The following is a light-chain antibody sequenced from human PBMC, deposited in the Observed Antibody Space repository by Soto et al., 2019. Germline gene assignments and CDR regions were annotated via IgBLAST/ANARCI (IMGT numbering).Light chain of an antibody. CDR3: QQYNNWPPT. Sequence: EIVMTQSPATLSVSPGERATLSCRASQSVSGNLAWYQQKPGPAPRLLIYGASTRATGIPARFSGSGSGTDFTLAISSLQSEDFAVYYCQQYNNWPPTFGQGTRLEIK. J-gene: IGKJ5*01. CDR2: GAS. CDR1: QSVSGN. V-gene: IGKV3-15*01.